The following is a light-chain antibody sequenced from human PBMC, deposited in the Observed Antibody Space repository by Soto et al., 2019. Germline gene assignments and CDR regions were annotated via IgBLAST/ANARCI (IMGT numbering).Light chain of an antibody. CDR2: EVS. J-gene: IGLJ1*01. CDR3: SSYTSSSTYV. Sequence: SALTQPASVSGSPGQSITISCTGTSSDVGGYNYVSWYQQHPGKAPKLMIYEVSNRTSGVSNRFSGSKSGNTASLTISGLHAEDEADYYCSSYTSSSTYVFGTGTKRTVL. CDR1: SSDVGGYNY. V-gene: IGLV2-14*01.